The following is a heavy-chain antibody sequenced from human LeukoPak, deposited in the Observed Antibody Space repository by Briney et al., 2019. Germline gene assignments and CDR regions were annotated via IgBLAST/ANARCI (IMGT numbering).Heavy chain of an antibody. V-gene: IGHV3-72*01. CDR2: TRNKAKSYTT. J-gene: IGHJ6*02. CDR3: ARGGSYVSNYYYGLDV. Sequence: GGSLRLSCAASGFTFSSYWMSWVRQAPGKGLEWVGRTRNKAKSYTTEYAASVKGRFTISRDDSKNSLYLQMNSLKTEDTALYYCARGGSYVSNYYYGLDVWGQGTTVTVSS. D-gene: IGHD1-26*01. CDR1: GFTFSSYW.